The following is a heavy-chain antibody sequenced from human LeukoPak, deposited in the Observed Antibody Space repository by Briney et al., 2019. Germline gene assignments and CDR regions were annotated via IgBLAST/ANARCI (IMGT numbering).Heavy chain of an antibody. CDR1: GFTVSSNY. V-gene: IGHV3-53*01. CDR3: ARDYYDSSGPPRGYFQH. CDR2: IYSGGST. Sequence: PGGSLRLSCAASGFTVSSNYMSWVRQAPGKGLEWVSVIYSGGSTYYADSVKGRFTISRDNSKNTLYLQMNSLRAEDTAVYYCARDYYDSSGPPRGYFQHWGQGTLVTVSS. D-gene: IGHD3-22*01. J-gene: IGHJ1*01.